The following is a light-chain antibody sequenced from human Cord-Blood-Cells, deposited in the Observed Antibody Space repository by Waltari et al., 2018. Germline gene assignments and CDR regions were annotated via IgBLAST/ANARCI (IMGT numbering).Light chain of an antibody. V-gene: IGKV3-20*01. J-gene: IGKJ2*01. Sequence: DIVLTQSPGTLSLSSADRATLSCRASQSVSSSYLAWYQQKPGQAPRLLIYGASSRATGIPDRFSGSGSGTDFTLTISRLEPEDFAVYYCQQYGSSPYTFGQGTKLEIK. CDR3: QQYGSSPYT. CDR1: QSVSSSY. CDR2: GAS.